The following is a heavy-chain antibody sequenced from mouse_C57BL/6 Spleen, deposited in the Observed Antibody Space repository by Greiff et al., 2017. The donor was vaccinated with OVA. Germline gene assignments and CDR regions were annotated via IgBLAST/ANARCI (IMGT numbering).Heavy chain of an antibody. D-gene: IGHD2-4*01. CDR3: ARDDYDRFAY. J-gene: IGHJ3*01. Sequence: EVQVVESEGGLVQPGSSMKLSCTASGFTFSDYYMAWVRQVPEKGLEWVANINYDGSSTYYLDSLKSRFIISRDNAKNILYLQMSSLKSEDTATYYCARDDYDRFAYWGQGTLVTVSA. CDR2: INYDGSST. CDR1: GFTFSDYY. V-gene: IGHV5-16*01.